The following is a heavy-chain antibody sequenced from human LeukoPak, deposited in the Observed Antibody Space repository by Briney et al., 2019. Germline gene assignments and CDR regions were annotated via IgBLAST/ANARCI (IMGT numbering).Heavy chain of an antibody. V-gene: IGHV4-38-2*02. CDR1: GYSISSGYY. Sequence: SETLSLTCTVSGYSISSGYYWGWIRQPPGKGLEWIGSIYHSGSTYYNPSLKSRVTISVDTSKKQFSLNLSSVTAADTAVYFCAGVPRRLAWVRAFDIWGQGTMVTVSS. D-gene: IGHD1-1*01. CDR2: IYHSGST. J-gene: IGHJ3*02. CDR3: AGVPRRLAWVRAFDI.